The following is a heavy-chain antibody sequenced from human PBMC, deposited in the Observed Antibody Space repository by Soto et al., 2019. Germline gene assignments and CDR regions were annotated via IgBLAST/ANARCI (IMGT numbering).Heavy chain of an antibody. CDR1: GYSFTTYW. V-gene: IGHV5-51*01. D-gene: IGHD2-2*02. CDR3: ATGGYCSSTSRYNFFDY. J-gene: IGHJ4*02. CDR2: IYPGDSDT. Sequence: PGESLKISCKGSGYSFTTYWIGWVRQMPGKGLEWMGIIYPGDSDTRYSPSFQGQVTISADKSITTAYLQWSSLKASDTAMYYCATGGYCSSTSRYNFFDYWGQGTLVTVSS.